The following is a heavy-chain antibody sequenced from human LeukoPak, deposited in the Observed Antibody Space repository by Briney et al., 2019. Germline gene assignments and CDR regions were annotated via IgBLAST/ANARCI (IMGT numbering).Heavy chain of an antibody. CDR3: ARRHSSGYYSCDFDY. CDR2: INHSGST. V-gene: IGHV4-34*01. J-gene: IGHJ4*02. D-gene: IGHD3-22*01. CDR1: GGSFSGYY. Sequence: SETLSLTCAVYGGSFSGYYWSWIRQPPGKGLEWIGEINHSGSTNYNPSLKSRVTISVDTSKNQFSLKLSSVTAADTAVYYCARRHSSGYYSCDFDYWGQGTLVTVSS.